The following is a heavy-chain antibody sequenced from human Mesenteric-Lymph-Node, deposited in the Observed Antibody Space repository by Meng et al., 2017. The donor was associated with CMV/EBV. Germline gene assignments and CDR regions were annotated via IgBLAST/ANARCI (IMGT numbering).Heavy chain of an antibody. CDR1: GFTFSSYW. D-gene: IGHD3-10*01. CDR3: AKDGSGSFLHY. V-gene: IGHV3-74*01. Sequence: GESLKISCAASGFTFSSYWMHWVRQAPGKGLVWVSRINSDGSSTSYADSVKGRFTISRDNSKNTVYLQMNSLRAEDTALYYCAKDGSGSFLHYWGQGTLVTVSS. CDR2: INSDGSST. J-gene: IGHJ4*02.